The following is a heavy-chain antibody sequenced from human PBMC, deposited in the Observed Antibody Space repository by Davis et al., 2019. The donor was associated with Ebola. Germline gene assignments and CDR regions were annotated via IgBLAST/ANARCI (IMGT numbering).Heavy chain of an antibody. CDR2: ISGAGGNT. CDR3: ARDRLWFRELLKTNWFDP. CDR1: GFTFSDYG. V-gene: IGHV3-23*01. D-gene: IGHD3-10*01. J-gene: IGHJ5*02. Sequence: GESLKISCAGSGFTFSDYGMNWVRQAPGKGLEWVSYISGAGGNTYYADSVKGRFTLSRDNSKSLLYLQMNSLRAEDTAVYYCARDRLWFRELLKTNWFDPWGQGTLVTVSS.